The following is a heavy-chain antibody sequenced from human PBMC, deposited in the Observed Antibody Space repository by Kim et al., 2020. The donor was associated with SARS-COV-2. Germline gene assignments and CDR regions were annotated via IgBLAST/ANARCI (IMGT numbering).Heavy chain of an antibody. V-gene: IGHV3-23*01. Sequence: GGSLRLSCTTSGFTFTGHAMSWVRQAPGKGLEWVSSIDGSDGTTYYVDSVKGRFSITRDDSKNTLYLQMSALSADDTAVYYCLKGGWGWIWDYWGQGTLVNVSS. CDR1: GFTFTGHA. D-gene: IGHD2-21*01. CDR3: LKGGWGWIWDY. CDR2: IDGSDGTT. J-gene: IGHJ4*02.